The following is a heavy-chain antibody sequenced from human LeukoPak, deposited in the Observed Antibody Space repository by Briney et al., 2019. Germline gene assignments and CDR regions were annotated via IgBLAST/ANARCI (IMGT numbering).Heavy chain of an antibody. J-gene: IGHJ1*01. CDR3: AKSLVPAARGNFQH. Sequence: GGSLRLSCAASGFTFSSYAMHWVRQAPGKGLEWVAVISYDGSNKYYADSVKGRFTISRDNSKNTLYLQMNSLRAEDTAVYYCAKSLVPAARGNFQHWGQGTLVTVSS. CDR2: ISYDGSNK. V-gene: IGHV3-30-3*02. D-gene: IGHD2-2*01. CDR1: GFTFSSYA.